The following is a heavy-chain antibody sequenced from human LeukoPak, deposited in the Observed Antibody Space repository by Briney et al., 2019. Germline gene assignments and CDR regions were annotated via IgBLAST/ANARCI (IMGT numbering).Heavy chain of an antibody. Sequence: GESLKISCKGSGYSFTSYWIGWVRQMPGKGLEWMGIIYPGDSDTRYSPSFQGQVTISADKSISTAYLQWSSLKASDTAMYYCAITYYYDSSGYYYGEYFQHWGQGTQVTVSS. V-gene: IGHV5-51*01. CDR3: AITYYYDSSGYYYGEYFQH. D-gene: IGHD3-22*01. J-gene: IGHJ1*01. CDR2: IYPGDSDT. CDR1: GYSFTSYW.